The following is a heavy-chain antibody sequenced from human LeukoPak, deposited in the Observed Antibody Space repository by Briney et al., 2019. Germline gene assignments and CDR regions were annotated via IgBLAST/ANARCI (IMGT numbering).Heavy chain of an antibody. V-gene: IGHV3-30*03. CDR2: MSYDGSNK. Sequence: GGSLRLSCAASGFTFSSYGMHWVRQAPGKGLEWVAIMSYDGSNKYYADSVKGRFTISRDNSKNTLYLQMNSLRAEDTAVYYCARPPPSCSSTSCYQHYWGQGTLVTVSS. J-gene: IGHJ4*02. CDR1: GFTFSSYG. CDR3: ARPPPSCSSTSCYQHY. D-gene: IGHD2-2*01.